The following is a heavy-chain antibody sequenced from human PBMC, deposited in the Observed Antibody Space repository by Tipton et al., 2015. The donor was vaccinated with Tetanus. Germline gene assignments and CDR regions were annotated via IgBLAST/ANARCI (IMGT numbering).Heavy chain of an antibody. CDR3: ARHLRRSGLEYFQP. V-gene: IGHV4-4*07. CDR2: ISNGNT. D-gene: IGHD3-3*02. Sequence: TLSLTCTVSRGPISSYYWSWIRLPAGKGLEWIGHISNGNTDYAPSLKSRLTLSVDTSQNQISLNLRSVTAADTAVYFCARHLRRSGLEYFQPWGQGTLVTVSS. CDR1: RGPISSYY. J-gene: IGHJ1*01.